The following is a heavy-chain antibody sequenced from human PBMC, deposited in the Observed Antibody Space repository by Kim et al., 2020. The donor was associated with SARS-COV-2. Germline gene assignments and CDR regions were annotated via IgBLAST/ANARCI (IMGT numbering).Heavy chain of an antibody. D-gene: IGHD3-22*01. Sequence: YADTMKGRVTLSRDDAKNSLYLQMNSLGAEHTAWYYCARDLSVSSGSVDYWGQGTLVTVSS. J-gene: IGHJ4*02. V-gene: IGHV3-11*01. CDR3: ARDLSVSSGSVDY.